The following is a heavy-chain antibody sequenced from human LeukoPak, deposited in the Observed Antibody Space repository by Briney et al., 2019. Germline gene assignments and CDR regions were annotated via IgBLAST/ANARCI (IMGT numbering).Heavy chain of an antibody. Sequence: PGGSLRLSCAASGLTFSSYAMSWVRQAPEKGLEWVSVITGSGGRTFYADSVKGRFTISRDNSKKRVNLQMKSLRAEDTAVYYCATRLFYRSVWYGIDYWGQGTLVTVSS. V-gene: IGHV3-23*01. CDR1: GLTFSSYA. J-gene: IGHJ4*02. D-gene: IGHD6-19*01. CDR3: ATRLFYRSVWYGIDY. CDR2: ITGSGGRT.